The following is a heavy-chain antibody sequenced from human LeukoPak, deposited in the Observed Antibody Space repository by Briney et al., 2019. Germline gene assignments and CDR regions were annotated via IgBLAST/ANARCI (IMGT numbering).Heavy chain of an antibody. CDR3: ARDLQVWAYYFDY. J-gene: IGHJ4*02. V-gene: IGHV3-48*01. Sequence: GGSLRLSCAASGFTFSTYGMSWVRQAPGKGLEWVSYISSGSSNIYYADSVRGRFTVSRDNAKKSLYLQMNSLRAEDTAVYYCARDLQVWAYYFDYWGQGTLVTVSS. CDR2: ISSGSSNI. CDR1: GFTFSTYG. D-gene: IGHD3-16*01.